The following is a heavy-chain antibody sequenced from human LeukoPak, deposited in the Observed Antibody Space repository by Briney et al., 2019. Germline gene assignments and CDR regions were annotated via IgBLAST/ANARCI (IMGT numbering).Heavy chain of an antibody. V-gene: IGHV3-21*04. CDR1: GFTFSSYN. CDR3: ARGGSYLSAFDI. Sequence: GGSLRLSCAASGFTFSSYNMNWVRQAPGKGLEWVSSITSGSSYRFYADSVKGRFTISRDNSKNTLYLQMNSLRAEDTAVYYCARGGSYLSAFDIWGQGTMVTVSS. CDR2: ITSGSSYR. D-gene: IGHD1-26*01. J-gene: IGHJ3*02.